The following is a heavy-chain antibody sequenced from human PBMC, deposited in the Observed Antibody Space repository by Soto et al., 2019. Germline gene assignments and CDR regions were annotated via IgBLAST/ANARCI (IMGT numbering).Heavy chain of an antibody. CDR1: GYTFTSYG. Sequence: QVQLVQSGAEVKKPGASVKVSCKASGYTFTSYGISWVRQAPGQGLEWMGWISAYNGNTNYAQKLQGRVTMTTDTSTCTAYMELRSLISDDPAVYYCARESDFWSGSEKASFDYWGQGTLVTVS. D-gene: IGHD3-3*01. CDR2: ISAYNGNT. CDR3: ARESDFWSGSEKASFDY. J-gene: IGHJ4*02. V-gene: IGHV1-18*01.